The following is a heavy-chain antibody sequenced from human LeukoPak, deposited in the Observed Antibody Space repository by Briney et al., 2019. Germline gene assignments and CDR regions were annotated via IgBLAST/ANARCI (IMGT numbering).Heavy chain of an antibody. D-gene: IGHD6-13*01. CDR1: GFTFSSYS. CDR3: ARSSIAAAGTEFDY. Sequence: GGSLRLSCAASGFTFSSYSMNWVRQAPGKGLEWVSSISSSSGYIYYADSVKGRFTISRDNAKNSLYLQMNSLRAKDTAVYYCARSSIAAAGTEFDYWGQGTLVTVSS. J-gene: IGHJ4*02. V-gene: IGHV3-21*01. CDR2: ISSSSGYI.